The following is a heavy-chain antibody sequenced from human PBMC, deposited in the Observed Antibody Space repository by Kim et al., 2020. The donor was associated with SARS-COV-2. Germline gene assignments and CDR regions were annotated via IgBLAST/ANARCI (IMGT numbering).Heavy chain of an antibody. CDR1: GGTFSSYA. J-gene: IGHJ6*02. CDR3: ARGTTWEDYYYYGMDV. CDR2: IIPILGIA. V-gene: IGHV1-69*04. Sequence: SVKVSCKASGGTFSSYAISWVRQAPGQGLEWMGRIIPILGIANYAQKFQGRVTITADKSTSTAYMELSSLRSEDTAVYYCARGTTWEDYYYYGMDVWGQ. D-gene: IGHD1-1*01.